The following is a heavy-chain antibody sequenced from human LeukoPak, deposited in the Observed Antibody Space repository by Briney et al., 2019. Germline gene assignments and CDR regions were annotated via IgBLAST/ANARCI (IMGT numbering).Heavy chain of an antibody. CDR1: GYSFTNYW. V-gene: IGHV5-51*01. D-gene: IGHD5-12*01. Sequence: GESLKISCKGSGYSFTNYWIGWVRQMPGKGLGWMGIIYPGDSDTRYSPSFQGQVTISADKSISTAYLQWSSLMASDTAMYYCARRLASWFDPWGQGTLVTVSS. J-gene: IGHJ5*02. CDR2: IYPGDSDT. CDR3: ARRLASWFDP.